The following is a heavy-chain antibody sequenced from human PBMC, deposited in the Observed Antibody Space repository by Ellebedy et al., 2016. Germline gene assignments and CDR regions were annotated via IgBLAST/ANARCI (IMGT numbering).Heavy chain of an antibody. CDR1: GGSINSYY. Sequence: SETLSLTCTVSGGSINSYYWSWIRQPPGKGLEWIGYIYYRGATIYNPSLESRVTISVDRSKNQFSLKLASVTAADTAVYYCARIYGQTGAFDVWGQGTMVTVSS. V-gene: IGHV4-59*12. D-gene: IGHD2/OR15-2a*01. J-gene: IGHJ3*01. CDR2: IYYRGAT. CDR3: ARIYGQTGAFDV.